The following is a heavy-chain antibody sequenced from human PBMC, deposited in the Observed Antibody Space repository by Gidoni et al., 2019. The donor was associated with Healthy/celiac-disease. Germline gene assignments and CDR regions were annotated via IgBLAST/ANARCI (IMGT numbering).Heavy chain of an antibody. D-gene: IGHD4-17*01. CDR1: GGAVSGYY. J-gene: IGHJ4*02. CDR3: ANRLRNFDY. Sequence: QVQLQQWGEGLWKPSETLSLTCAGYGGAVSGYYWSWIRQPPGTGLEWLGAINHSGSTTYNSSLTSRVTISVDTSKNQFSLKLSSVTAADTAVHYCANRLRNFDYWGQGTLVTVSS. CDR2: INHSGST. V-gene: IGHV4-34*01.